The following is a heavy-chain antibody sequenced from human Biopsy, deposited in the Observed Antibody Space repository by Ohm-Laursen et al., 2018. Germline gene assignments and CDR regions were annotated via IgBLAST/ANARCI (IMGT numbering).Heavy chain of an antibody. Sequence: SQTLSLTCSASGGSIISYYWNWIRQPAGKGLEWIGHTYKGGNTNHNPSLKSRVSMSVDTSKNQLSLTLRSVTAADTAVYYCARDLPSSYYYAMDVWGQGTTVTVSS. J-gene: IGHJ6*02. CDR3: ARDLPSSYYYAMDV. CDR1: GGSIISYY. V-gene: IGHV4-4*07. CDR2: TYKGGNT.